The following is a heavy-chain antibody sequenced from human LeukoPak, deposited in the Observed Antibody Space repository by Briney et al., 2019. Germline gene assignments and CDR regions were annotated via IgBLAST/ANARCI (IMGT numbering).Heavy chain of an antibody. V-gene: IGHV1-18*04. Sequence: ASVKVSCKASGYSFTDYFIHWVRQAPGQGLEWMGWINPNSGGTNYAQKLQGRVTMTTDTSTSTAYMELRSLRSDDTAVYYCARNRGYDSSGYYPVRYYYYMDVWGKGTTVTISS. D-gene: IGHD3-22*01. J-gene: IGHJ6*03. CDR1: GYSFTDYF. CDR3: ARNRGYDSSGYYPVRYYYYMDV. CDR2: INPNSGGT.